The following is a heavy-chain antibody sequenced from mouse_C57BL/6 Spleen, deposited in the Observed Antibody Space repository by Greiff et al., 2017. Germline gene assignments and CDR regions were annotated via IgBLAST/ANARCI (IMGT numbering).Heavy chain of an antibody. J-gene: IGHJ2*01. Sequence: VQLQQSGAELVKPGASVKLSCTASGFNIKDYYMHWVKQRTEQGLEWIGRIDPEAGETTYAPKFKGKATITADTSSNTAYLQLSSLTSEDTSVYYCARSGGYYGSSYNFDYWGQGTTLTVSS. CDR3: ARSGGYYGSSYNFDY. CDR1: GFNIKDYY. CDR2: IDPEAGET. D-gene: IGHD1-1*01. V-gene: IGHV14-2*01.